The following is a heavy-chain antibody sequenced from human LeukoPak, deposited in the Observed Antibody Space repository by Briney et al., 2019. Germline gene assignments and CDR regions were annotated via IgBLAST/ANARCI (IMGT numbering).Heavy chain of an antibody. V-gene: IGHV4-38-2*02. Sequence: SETLSLTCAVSGYPISSGYYWGWIRQPPGKGLEWIGSMYHSGITYYNPSLKSRVTISVDTSKNQVSLRLTSVTAADAAVYYCAREKTDDYGDYVAFDVWGHGTLVTVSS. D-gene: IGHD4-17*01. CDR3: AREKTDDYGDYVAFDV. CDR1: GYPISSGYY. CDR2: MYHSGIT. J-gene: IGHJ3*01.